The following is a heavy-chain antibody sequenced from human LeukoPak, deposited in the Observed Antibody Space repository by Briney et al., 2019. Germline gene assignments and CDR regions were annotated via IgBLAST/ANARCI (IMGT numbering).Heavy chain of an antibody. V-gene: IGHV4-34*01. CDR3: ARGKGWGLAARLRYYFDY. Sequence: SETLSLTRTVSGGSISSYYWSWIRQPPGKGLEWIGEINHSGSTNYNPSLKSRVTISVDTSKNQFSLKLSSVTAADTAVYYCARGKGWGLAARLRYYFDYWGQGTLATVSS. D-gene: IGHD6-6*01. CDR2: INHSGST. CDR1: GGSISSYY. J-gene: IGHJ4*02.